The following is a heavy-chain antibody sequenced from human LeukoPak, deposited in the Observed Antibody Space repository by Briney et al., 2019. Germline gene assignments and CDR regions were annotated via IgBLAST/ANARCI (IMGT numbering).Heavy chain of an antibody. CDR1: GYTLTELS. CDR2: FDPEDGET. D-gene: IGHD2-21*01. J-gene: IGHJ5*02. Sequence: ASVKVSCKVSGYTLTELSMHWVRQAPGKGLEWMGGFDPEDGETIYAQKFQGRVTMTEDTSTDTAYMELSSLRSEDTAVYYCATVGNRWAYRPFDPWGQGTLVTVSS. CDR3: ATVGNRWAYRPFDP. V-gene: IGHV1-24*01.